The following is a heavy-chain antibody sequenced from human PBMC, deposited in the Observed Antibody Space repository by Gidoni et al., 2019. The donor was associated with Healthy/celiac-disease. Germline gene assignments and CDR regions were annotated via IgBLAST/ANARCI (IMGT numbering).Heavy chain of an antibody. CDR2: MFSNDEK. J-gene: IGHJ4*02. V-gene: IGHV2-26*01. CDR3: ARIILGGYCSSTTCYVFDY. Sequence: QVTLKESGPVLVKPTETLMLTCTASGFSLSNARMGVSWIRQPPGKALEWLEHMFSNDEKSYSTSLKSRLTISKDTSKSQVVLSMTNMDPVDTATYFCARIILGGYCSSTTCYVFDYWGQGTLVTVSS. CDR1: GFSLSNARMG. D-gene: IGHD2-2*03.